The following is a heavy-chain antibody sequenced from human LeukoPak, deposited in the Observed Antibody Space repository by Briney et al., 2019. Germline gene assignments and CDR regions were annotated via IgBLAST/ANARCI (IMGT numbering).Heavy chain of an antibody. J-gene: IGHJ3*02. CDR3: ARDHITMIVVVTEEPDAFDI. CDR1: GYTFTSYG. Sequence: GASVMVSCKASGYTFTSYGISWVRQAPGQGLEWMGWISAYNGNTNYAQKLQGRVTMTTDTSTSTAYMELRSLRSDDTAVYYCARDHITMIVVVTEEPDAFDIWGQGTMVTVSS. CDR2: ISAYNGNT. D-gene: IGHD3-22*01. V-gene: IGHV1-18*01.